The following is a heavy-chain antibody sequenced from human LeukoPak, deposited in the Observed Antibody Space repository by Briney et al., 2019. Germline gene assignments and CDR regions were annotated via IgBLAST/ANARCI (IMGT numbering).Heavy chain of an antibody. D-gene: IGHD6-19*01. CDR2: IKEDGSEK. CDR3: ARTYSSGWYRFWFDP. V-gene: IGHV3-7*04. J-gene: IGHJ5*02. CDR1: GFTFSRYW. Sequence: GGSLRLSCAASGFTFSRYWMTWVRQAPGNGLEWVANIKEDGSEKYYVDSVKGRFTISRDNAKNSLYLQMNSLRAEDTAVYYCARTYSSGWYRFWFDPWGQGTLVTVSS.